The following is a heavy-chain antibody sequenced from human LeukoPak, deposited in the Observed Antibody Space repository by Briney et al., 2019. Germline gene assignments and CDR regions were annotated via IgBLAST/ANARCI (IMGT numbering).Heavy chain of an antibody. CDR3: ARVQYDTSCYHNAFDI. J-gene: IGHJ3*02. D-gene: IGHD3-22*01. Sequence: GGSLRLSCAASGFIFDEYGMRWVRQAPGKGLEWVSGINWNGANTGYGDSVKGRFTISRDNAKNYLHLQMSSLRAEDTALYHCARVQYDTSCYHNAFDIWGQGAMVTVSS. CDR1: GFIFDEYG. CDR2: INWNGANT. V-gene: IGHV3-20*01.